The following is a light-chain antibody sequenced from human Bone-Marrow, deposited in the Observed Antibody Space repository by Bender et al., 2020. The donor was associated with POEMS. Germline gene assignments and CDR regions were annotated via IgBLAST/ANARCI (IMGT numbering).Light chain of an antibody. CDR3: NSYRRGGTYV. J-gene: IGLJ1*01. CDR2: DVS. V-gene: IGLV2-14*03. CDR1: NSDVGHYNY. Sequence: QSALTQPASVSGSPGQSITISCTGRNSDVGHYNYVSWNQQHPGKAPKLMIFDVSDRPSGVSNRFSGSKSGNTASLTISGLQAEDEADYYCNSYRRGGTYVFGAGTRVTVL.